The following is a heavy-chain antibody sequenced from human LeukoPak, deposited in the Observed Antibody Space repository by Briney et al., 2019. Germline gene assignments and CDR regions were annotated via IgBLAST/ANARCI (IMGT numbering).Heavy chain of an antibody. CDR1: GYTFTSYT. V-gene: IGHV1-3*01. Sequence: ASVKVSCKASGYTFTSYTIHWVRQAPGQRLEWMGWINAGNGNTKYSQKFQGRVTITRDTSASTAYMELTSLRSEDTAVYYCARVGWFGEQGDYWGQGTLVTVPS. CDR3: ARVGWFGEQGDY. D-gene: IGHD3-10*01. J-gene: IGHJ4*02. CDR2: INAGNGNT.